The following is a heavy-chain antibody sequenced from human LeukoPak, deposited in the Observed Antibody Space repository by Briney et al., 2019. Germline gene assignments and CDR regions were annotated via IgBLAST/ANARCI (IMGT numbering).Heavy chain of an antibody. D-gene: IGHD5-24*01. Sequence: GGSLRLSCAASGFTFSSYSTNWVRQAPGKGLEWVSYISSSSSTIYYADSVKGRFTISRDNSKNTVSLQMSSLRVENTAVYYCANFKGKDGIKDHFDYWGQGTLVTVSS. V-gene: IGHV3-48*01. CDR3: ANFKGKDGIKDHFDY. CDR2: ISSSSSTI. J-gene: IGHJ4*02. CDR1: GFTFSSYS.